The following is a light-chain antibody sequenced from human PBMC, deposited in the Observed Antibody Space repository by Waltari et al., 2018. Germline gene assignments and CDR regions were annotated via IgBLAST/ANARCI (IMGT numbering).Light chain of an antibody. CDR2: YDS. CDR1: HIGRKR. CDR3: QVWDSSSDHRV. Sequence: SSLLTQAPSVSVAPGTRARITCGGAHIGRKRLHWYQQKPGQAPVLVVYYDSDRPSGIPERFFGSNSGNTATLSISRVEAGDEADYYCQVWDSSSDHRVFGGGTKLTVL. V-gene: IGLV3-21*03. J-gene: IGLJ3*02.